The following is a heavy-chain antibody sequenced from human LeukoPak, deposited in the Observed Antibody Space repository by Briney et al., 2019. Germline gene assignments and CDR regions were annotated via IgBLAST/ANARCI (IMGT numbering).Heavy chain of an antibody. J-gene: IGHJ6*02. Sequence: PSETLSLTCTVSGGSISSGGYYWSWIRQHPGKGLEWIGYIYYSGSTYYNPSLKSRVTISVDTSKNQFSLKLSSVTAADTAVYYCAGSGREYYYGSGSYYTRRYYYGMDVWGQGTTVTVSS. D-gene: IGHD3-10*01. CDR1: GGSISSGGYY. V-gene: IGHV4-31*03. CDR3: AGSGREYYYGSGSYYTRRYYYGMDV. CDR2: IYYSGST.